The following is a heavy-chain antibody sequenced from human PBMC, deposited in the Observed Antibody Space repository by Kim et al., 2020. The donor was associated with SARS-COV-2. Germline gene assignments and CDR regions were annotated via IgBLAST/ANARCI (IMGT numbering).Heavy chain of an antibody. CDR1: GFTFAAYA. CDR3: AKHFGSSDSEFPH. CDR2: ISGSDGST. D-gene: IGHD3-22*01. Sequence: WGSLRLSCAASGFTFAAYAMSWVRQAPGKGLEWVSGISGSDGSTDYADSVKGRFVISRDNSQNTLHLQMNSLRAEDTAIYYCAKHFGSSDSEFPHWGQGT. V-gene: IGHV3-23*01. J-gene: IGHJ1*01.